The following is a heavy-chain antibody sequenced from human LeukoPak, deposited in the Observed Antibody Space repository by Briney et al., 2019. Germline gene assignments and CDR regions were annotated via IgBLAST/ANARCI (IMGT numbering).Heavy chain of an antibody. J-gene: IGHJ4*02. CDR3: ARGTRRGIAAAGAISDY. CDR1: GYTFTSYG. Sequence: ASVKVSCKASGYTFTSYGISWVRQAPGQGLEWMGWISAYNGNTNYAQKLQGRVTMTTDTSTSTAYMELRSLRSDDTAVYYCARGTRRGIAAAGAISDYWGQGTLVTVSS. V-gene: IGHV1-18*01. D-gene: IGHD6-13*01. CDR2: ISAYNGNT.